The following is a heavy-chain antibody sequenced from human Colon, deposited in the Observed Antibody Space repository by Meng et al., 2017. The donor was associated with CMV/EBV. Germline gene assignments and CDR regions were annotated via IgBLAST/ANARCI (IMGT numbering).Heavy chain of an antibody. CDR2: IIPVVNVI. V-gene: IGHV1-69*10. Sequence: SVKVSCKAPGGTFSNFALSWVRQAPGQGLEWMGGIIPVVNVINYSQQFQGRLTITADTSTSTAYMELNSLTSDDTAVYYCARRYVAPAAMNDYSGMDVWGQGTTVTVSS. CDR1: GGTFSNFA. D-gene: IGHD2-2*01. J-gene: IGHJ6*02. CDR3: ARRYVAPAAMNDYSGMDV.